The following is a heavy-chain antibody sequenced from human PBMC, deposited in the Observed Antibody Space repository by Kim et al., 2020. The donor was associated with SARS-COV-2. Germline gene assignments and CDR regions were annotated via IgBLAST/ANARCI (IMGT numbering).Heavy chain of an antibody. J-gene: IGHJ6*03. V-gene: IGHV3-48*03. Sequence: RFTITRDNAKNSLYLQMNSLRAEDTAVYYCARNPGGFWRANYYYYMDVWGKGTTVTVSS. CDR3: ARNPGGFWRANYYYYMDV. D-gene: IGHD3-3*01.